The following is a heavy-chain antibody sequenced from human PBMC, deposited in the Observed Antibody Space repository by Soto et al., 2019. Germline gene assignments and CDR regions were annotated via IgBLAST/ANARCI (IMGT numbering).Heavy chain of an antibody. Sequence: ASVKVSCKTSGYTFSSYSISWVRQAPGQGLEWMGWISGYNGNTNYAQKFQGRVTMTTDTSTSTAYLELRSLTSGDTAVYYCARGMGLAADFDYWGQGTLVTVSS. CDR3: ARGMGLAADFDY. D-gene: IGHD3-9*01. CDR1: GYTFSSYS. V-gene: IGHV1-18*01. J-gene: IGHJ4*02. CDR2: ISGYNGNT.